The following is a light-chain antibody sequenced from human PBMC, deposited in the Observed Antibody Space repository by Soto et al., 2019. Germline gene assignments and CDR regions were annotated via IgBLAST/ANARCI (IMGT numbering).Light chain of an antibody. CDR1: QSVSRN. J-gene: IGKJ1*01. V-gene: IGKV3-15*01. Sequence: EIVMTQSPATPSLSPGERATLSCRASQSVSRNLAWYQQKPGQAPRLLIYGASTRATGIPDRFSGSGSGTEFTLTISSLQSEDLAVYYCQQYNNWPWTFGQGTKVEI. CDR3: QQYNNWPWT. CDR2: GAS.